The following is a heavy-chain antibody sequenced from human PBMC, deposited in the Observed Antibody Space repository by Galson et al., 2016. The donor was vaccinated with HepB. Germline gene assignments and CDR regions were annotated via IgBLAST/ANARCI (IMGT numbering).Heavy chain of an antibody. CDR1: GISIGHYA. CDR2: ITSKAYSGTT. Sequence: SLRLSCATSGISIGHYAMSWFRQAPGKGLEWVSFITSKAYSGTTEYAASVKGKFTISRDDAKNTAYLHMNSLKTEDPAVYYCATQDSAGYYFEYWGQGTLVTVSS. J-gene: IGHJ4*02. V-gene: IGHV3-49*03. D-gene: IGHD1-26*01. CDR3: ATQDSAGYYFEY.